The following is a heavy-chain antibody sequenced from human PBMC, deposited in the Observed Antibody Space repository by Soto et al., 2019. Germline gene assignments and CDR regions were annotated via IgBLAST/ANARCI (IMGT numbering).Heavy chain of an antibody. Sequence: VKLVESGGGVVQPGGSLRLSCAASGFTFNIYGMHWVRQAPDNGLEWVALISYDGSNQYYADSVKGRFTISRDNSKNTLFLQMNSLRADDTAVYYCAKDQASGQGSFDSWGQGTLVTVSS. V-gene: IGHV3-30*18. J-gene: IGHJ4*02. CDR3: AKDQASGQGSFDS. CDR2: ISYDGSNQ. CDR1: GFTFNIYG.